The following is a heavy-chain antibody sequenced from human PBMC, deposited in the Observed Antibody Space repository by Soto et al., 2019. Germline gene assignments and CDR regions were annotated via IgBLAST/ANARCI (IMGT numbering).Heavy chain of an antibody. CDR3: ARSSQSTVTTLDY. Sequence: TSETLSLTCTVSGGSISSGGYYWSWIRQHPGKGLEWIGYIYYSGSTYYNPSLKSRVTISVDTSKNQFSLKLSSVTAADTAVYYCARSSQSTVTTLDYWGQGTLVTISS. J-gene: IGHJ4*02. D-gene: IGHD4-17*01. CDR2: IYYSGST. CDR1: GGSISSGGYY. V-gene: IGHV4-31*03.